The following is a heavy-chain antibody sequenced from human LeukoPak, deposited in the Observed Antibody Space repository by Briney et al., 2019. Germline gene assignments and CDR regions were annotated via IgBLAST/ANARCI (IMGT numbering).Heavy chain of an antibody. V-gene: IGHV1-2*04. Sequence: GASVKVSCKASGYTFTGYYMHWVRQAPGQGLEWMGWINPNRGGTNYAQKFQGWVTMTRDTSISTAYMELSRLRSDDTAVYYCARASVDIVATRTFDYWGQGTLVTVSS. CDR3: ARASVDIVATRTFDY. J-gene: IGHJ4*02. CDR2: INPNRGGT. D-gene: IGHD5-12*01. CDR1: GYTFTGYY.